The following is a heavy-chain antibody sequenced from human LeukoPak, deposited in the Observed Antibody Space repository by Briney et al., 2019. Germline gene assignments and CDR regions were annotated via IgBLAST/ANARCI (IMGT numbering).Heavy chain of an antibody. D-gene: IGHD3-22*01. V-gene: IGHV1-8*01. CDR1: GYTFTSYD. J-gene: IGHJ3*02. CDR2: MNPNSGNT. CDR3: ARVRKAYYYDSSGYYDAFDI. Sequence: GASVKVSCKASGYTFTSYDISWVRQATGQGLEWMGWMNPNSGNTGYAQKFQGRVTMTRNTSISTAYMELSSLRSEDTAVYYCARVRKAYYYDSSGYYDAFDIWGQGTMVTVSS.